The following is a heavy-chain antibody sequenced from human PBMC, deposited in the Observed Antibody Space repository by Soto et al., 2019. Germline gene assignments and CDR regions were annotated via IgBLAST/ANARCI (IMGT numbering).Heavy chain of an antibody. D-gene: IGHD6-13*01. CDR3: ARSPRSSPYFDP. CDR1: GYTFSNFW. CDR2: IYPGDHET. Sequence: PGESLKISCQCSGYTFSNFWVGWVRQLPGQGLEWMGIIYPGDHETRYSPSFHGKVTISAEKSINTAYLQWNRLEASDSAFYFCARSPRSSPYFDPWGKGALVTAS. V-gene: IGHV5-51*01. J-gene: IGHJ4*02.